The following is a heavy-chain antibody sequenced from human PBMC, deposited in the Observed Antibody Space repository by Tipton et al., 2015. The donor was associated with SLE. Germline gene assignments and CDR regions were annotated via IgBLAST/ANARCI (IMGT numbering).Heavy chain of an antibody. D-gene: IGHD6-19*01. J-gene: IGHJ3*02. V-gene: IGHV4-38-2*01. Sequence: GLVKPSETLSLTCAVSGYSISSGYYWGWIRQPPGKGLEWIGSIYHSGSTYYNPSLKSRVTISVDTSKNQFSLKLSSVTAADTAVYYCARPGVAVGNDAFDIWGQGTMVTVSS. CDR2: IYHSGST. CDR3: ARPGVAVGNDAFDI. CDR1: GYSISSGYY.